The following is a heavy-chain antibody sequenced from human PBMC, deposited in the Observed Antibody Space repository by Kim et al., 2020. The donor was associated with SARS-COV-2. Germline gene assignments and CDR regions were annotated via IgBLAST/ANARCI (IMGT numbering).Heavy chain of an antibody. V-gene: IGHV4-39*01. CDR3: ARRRGYCSGGSCYPYYFDY. Sequence: SRVTISVDTSKNQFSLKLSSVTAADTAVYYCARRRGYCSGGSCYPYYFDYWGQGTLVTVSS. J-gene: IGHJ4*02. D-gene: IGHD2-15*01.